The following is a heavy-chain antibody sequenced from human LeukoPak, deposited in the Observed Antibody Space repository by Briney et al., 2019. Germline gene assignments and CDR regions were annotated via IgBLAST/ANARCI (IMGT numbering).Heavy chain of an antibody. CDR1: GFTFSSYA. J-gene: IGHJ6*03. CDR2: ISGSGGST. V-gene: IGHV3-23*01. D-gene: IGHD2-15*01. CDR3: AKVTGYCSGGSCYYYYYYMDV. Sequence: GGSLRLSCAASGFTFSSYAMSWVRQAPGKGLEWVSAISGSGGSTYYADSVKGRFTISRDNSKNTLYLQMNSLRAEDTAVYYCAKVTGYCSGGSCYYYYYYMDVWGKGTTVTASS.